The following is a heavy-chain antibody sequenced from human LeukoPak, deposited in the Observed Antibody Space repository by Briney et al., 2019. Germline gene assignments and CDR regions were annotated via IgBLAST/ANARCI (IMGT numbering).Heavy chain of an antibody. V-gene: IGHV4-4*07. CDR1: GGSISSYY. CDR2: IYYSGST. CDR3: ARGRHDGSGYDAFDI. J-gene: IGHJ3*02. D-gene: IGHD3-22*01. Sequence: PSETLSLTCTVSGGSISSYYWSWIRQPAGKGLEWIGSIYYSGSTYYNPSLKSRVTMSVDTSKNQFSLKLSSVTAADTAMYYCARGRHDGSGYDAFDIWGQGTMVTVSS.